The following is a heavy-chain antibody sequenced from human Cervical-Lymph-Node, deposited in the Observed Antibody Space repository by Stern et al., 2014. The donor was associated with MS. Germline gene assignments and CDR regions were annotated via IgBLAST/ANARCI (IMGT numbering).Heavy chain of an antibody. CDR1: GFTFDDFD. D-gene: IGHD6-13*01. J-gene: IGHJ4*02. Sequence: EVQLVDSRGGLVQPGRSLRLSCAASGFTFDDFDMNWVRQAPGKDLEWVASISWDSGRIAYTDSVNGRFTISRDNAKNSLYLQLNSLRSEDTAFYYCARVQYSSSWYMFDYWGQGTLVTVSS. V-gene: IGHV3-9*01. CDR3: ARVQYSSSWYMFDY. CDR2: ISWDSGRI.